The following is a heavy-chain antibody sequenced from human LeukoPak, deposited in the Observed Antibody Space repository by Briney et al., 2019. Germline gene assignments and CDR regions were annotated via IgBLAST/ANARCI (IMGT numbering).Heavy chain of an antibody. CDR1: GGSFSGYY. Sequence: PSETLSLTCAVYGGSFSGYYWSWIRQPPGKGLEWIGEINHSGSTNYNPSLKSRVTISVDTSKNQFSLKLSSVTAADTAVYYCARSQYNWNPGYYFDYWGQGTLVTVSS. J-gene: IGHJ4*02. CDR2: INHSGST. D-gene: IGHD1-1*01. CDR3: ARSQYNWNPGYYFDY. V-gene: IGHV4-34*01.